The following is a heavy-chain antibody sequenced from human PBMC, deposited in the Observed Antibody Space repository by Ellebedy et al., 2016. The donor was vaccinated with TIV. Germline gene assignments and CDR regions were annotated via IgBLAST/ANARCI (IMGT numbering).Heavy chain of an antibody. Sequence: AASVKVSCQASGYTFTDYYIHWVRQAPGQGLEWLGVFNPRGGSSSHTQPLQGRVTMTRDTSTAGMVYMELSSLISEDTAVYYCARGGSYYYENSGYFDSWGQGTLVTVSS. CDR1: GYTFTDYY. CDR3: ARGGSYYYENSGYFDS. J-gene: IGHJ4*02. D-gene: IGHD3-22*01. V-gene: IGHV1-46*04. CDR2: FNPRGGSS.